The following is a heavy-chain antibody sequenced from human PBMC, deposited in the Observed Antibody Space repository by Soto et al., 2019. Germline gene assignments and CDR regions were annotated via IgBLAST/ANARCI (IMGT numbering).Heavy chain of an antibody. Sequence: SETLSLTCTVPGGSIRSYYWSWIRQPPGKGLEWIGYIYYSGSTNYNPSLKSRVTISVDTSKNQFSLKLSSVTAADTAVYYCARVTPSYGLMDSNWFDPWGQGTLVTVSS. CDR1: GGSIRSYY. CDR2: IYYSGST. D-gene: IGHD5-18*01. V-gene: IGHV4-59*01. J-gene: IGHJ5*02. CDR3: ARVTPSYGLMDSNWFDP.